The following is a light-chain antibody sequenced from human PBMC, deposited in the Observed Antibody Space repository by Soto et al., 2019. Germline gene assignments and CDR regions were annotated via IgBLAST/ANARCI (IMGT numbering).Light chain of an antibody. CDR2: LNSDGSH. J-gene: IGLJ3*02. V-gene: IGLV4-69*01. CDR1: SGHISYA. CDR3: QTWGTGTWV. Sequence: QAVVSQSPSASASLGASVKLTCTLSSGHISYAIAWHQQQPEKGPRYLMKLNSDGSHSKGDGIPDRFSGSSSGAERYLTISSLQSEDEADYYCQTWGTGTWVFGGGTKLTVL.